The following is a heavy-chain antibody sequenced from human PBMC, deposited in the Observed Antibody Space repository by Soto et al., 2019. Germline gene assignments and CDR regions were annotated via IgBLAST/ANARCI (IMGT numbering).Heavy chain of an antibody. CDR2: INPSGGST. J-gene: IGHJ4*02. Sequence: ASVKVSCKASGYTLTSYYMHWVRQAPGQGLEWMGIINPSGGSTSYAQKFQGRVTMTRDTSTSTVYIELSSLRSEDTAVYYCARALYDSSGYYYVRDDNFDYWGQGTLVTVSS. CDR1: GYTLTSYY. D-gene: IGHD3-22*01. V-gene: IGHV1-46*01. CDR3: ARALYDSSGYYYVRDDNFDY.